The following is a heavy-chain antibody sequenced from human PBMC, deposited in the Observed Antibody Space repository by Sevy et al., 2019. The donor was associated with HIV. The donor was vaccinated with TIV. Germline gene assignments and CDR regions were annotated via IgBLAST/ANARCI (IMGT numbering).Heavy chain of an antibody. J-gene: IGHJ4*02. D-gene: IGHD4-17*01. V-gene: IGHV3-21*01. CDR1: GFTFSSYS. CDR2: ISSSSSYI. Sequence: GGSLRLSCAASGFTFSSYSMNWVRQAPGKGLEWVSSISSSSSYIYYADSVKGRFTISRDNAKNSLYLQMNSLRAEDTAVYYCARLKPNYGGNTHYWGQGTLVTVSS. CDR3: ARLKPNYGGNTHY.